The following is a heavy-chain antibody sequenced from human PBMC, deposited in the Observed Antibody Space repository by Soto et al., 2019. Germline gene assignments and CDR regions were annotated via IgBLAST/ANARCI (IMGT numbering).Heavy chain of an antibody. Sequence: PSETLSLTCTVSGDSVSSGSYYWSWIRQPPGKGLEWIGYIFYTGSTNYNPSFKSRLTMSVDTSKNQFSLKLSSVTAADTAVYYCARVRDSTMVRIFEYWGQGTLVTVSS. CDR2: IFYTGST. CDR1: GDSVSSGSYY. D-gene: IGHD5-18*01. CDR3: ARVRDSTMVRIFEY. V-gene: IGHV4-61*01. J-gene: IGHJ4*02.